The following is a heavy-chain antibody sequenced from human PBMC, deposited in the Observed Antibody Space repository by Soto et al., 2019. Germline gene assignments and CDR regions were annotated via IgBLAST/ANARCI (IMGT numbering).Heavy chain of an antibody. V-gene: IGHV1-69*08. CDR3: ARDYGGRGWLGYYYGMDV. CDR2: IIPILGIA. J-gene: IGHJ6*02. CDR1: GGTFSSYT. D-gene: IGHD3-16*01. Sequence: QVQLVQSGAEVKKPGSSVKVSCKASGGTFSSYTISWVRQAPGQGLEWMGRIIPILGIANYAQKFQGRVTLSADKSKRGAAIVVCGLSTVATALDWCARDYGGRGWLGYYYGMDVWVQGTTVTVSS.